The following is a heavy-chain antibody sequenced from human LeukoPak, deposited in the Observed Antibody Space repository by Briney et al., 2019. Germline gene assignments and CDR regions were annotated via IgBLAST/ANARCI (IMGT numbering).Heavy chain of an antibody. CDR1: GFSISAYW. CDR3: ARDLVVVGSSFSYGMDV. CDR2: INQDGSDK. V-gene: IGHV3-7*01. D-gene: IGHD2-15*01. Sequence: GSRRLSCAASGFSISAYWMSWVRQAPGKGLEWVANINQDGSDKYSVDSVKGRFTISRDNAKNSLYLEMNSLRADDTAVYYCARDLVVVGSSFSYGMDVWGQGTTVTVSS. J-gene: IGHJ6*02.